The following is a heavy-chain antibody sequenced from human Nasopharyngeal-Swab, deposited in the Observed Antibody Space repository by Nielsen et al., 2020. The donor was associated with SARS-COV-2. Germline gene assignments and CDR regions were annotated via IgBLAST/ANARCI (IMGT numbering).Heavy chain of an antibody. CDR1: GGSISSGDYY. CDR3: ARVRYDILTGYHDNWFDP. D-gene: IGHD3-9*01. CDR2: IYYSGST. J-gene: IGHJ5*02. V-gene: IGHV4-30-4*01. Sequence: TMTLTFTVSGGSISSGDYYWSWIRQPPGKGLEWIGYIYYSGSTYYNPSLKSRVTISVDTSKNQFSLKLSSVTAADTAVYYCARVRYDILTGYHDNWFDPWGQGTLVTVSS.